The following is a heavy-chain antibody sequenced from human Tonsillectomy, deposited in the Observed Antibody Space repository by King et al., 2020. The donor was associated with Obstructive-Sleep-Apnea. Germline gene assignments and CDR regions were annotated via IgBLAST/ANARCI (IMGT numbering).Heavy chain of an antibody. Sequence: HVQLVESVGGVVQPGRSLRLSCAASGFTFSTYAMQWVRQAPGKGLEWVAVTSYDGNNKYYADSVKGRFTISRDNSKNTLFLQMNSLRVEDTAVYYCATQLYYYDSSGYRRNYGMDVWGQGTTVTVSS. J-gene: IGHJ6*02. V-gene: IGHV3-30*04. CDR2: TSYDGNNK. CDR3: ATQLYYYDSSGYRRNYGMDV. CDR1: GFTFSTYA. D-gene: IGHD3-22*01.